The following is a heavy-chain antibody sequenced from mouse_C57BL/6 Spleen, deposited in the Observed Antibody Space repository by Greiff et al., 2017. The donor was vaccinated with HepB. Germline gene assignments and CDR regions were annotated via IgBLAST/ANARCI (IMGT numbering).Heavy chain of an antibody. V-gene: IGHV1-26*01. J-gene: IGHJ2*01. CDR3: ARGTTVVAGDY. D-gene: IGHD1-1*01. CDR2: INPNNGGT. CDR1: GYTFTDYY. Sequence: VQLKESGPELVKPGASVKISCKASGYTFTDYYMNWVKQSHGKSLEWIGDINPNNGGTSYNQKFKGKATLTVDKSSSTAYMELRSLTSEDSAVYYCARGTTVVAGDYWGQGTTLTVSS.